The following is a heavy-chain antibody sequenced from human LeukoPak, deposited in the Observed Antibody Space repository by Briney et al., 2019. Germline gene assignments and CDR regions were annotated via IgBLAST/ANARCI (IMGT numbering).Heavy chain of an antibody. CDR3: ARDRAHYYYDSSGSIGYYYYGMDV. CDR2: IYYSGGT. V-gene: IGHV4-59*01. CDR1: GGSISSYY. J-gene: IGHJ6*02. Sequence: SETLSLTCTVSGGSISSYYWSWIRQPPGKGLEWIGYIYYSGGTNYNPSLKSRVTISVDTSKNQFSLKLSSVTAADTAVYYCARDRAHYYYDSSGSIGYYYYGMDVWGQGTTVTVSS. D-gene: IGHD3-22*01.